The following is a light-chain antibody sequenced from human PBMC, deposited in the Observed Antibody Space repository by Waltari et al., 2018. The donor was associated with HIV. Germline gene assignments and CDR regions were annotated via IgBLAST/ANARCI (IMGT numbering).Light chain of an antibody. CDR1: SSNVGTNY. CDR2: RND. CDR3: ASWDDALSSWL. Sequence: QSGLSQPPSTSRPPGQRVVISCSGSSSNVGTNYVSWFQQVSGAAPRLLSYRNDRRPSGVPDRFTAAKSGTSASLVISGLRSDDEAEYFCASWDDALSSWLFGGGTRLTVL. J-gene: IGLJ6*01. V-gene: IGLV1-47*01.